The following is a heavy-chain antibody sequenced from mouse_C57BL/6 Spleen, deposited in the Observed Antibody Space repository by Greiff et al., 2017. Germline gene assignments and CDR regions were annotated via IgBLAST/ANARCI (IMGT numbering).Heavy chain of an antibody. D-gene: IGHD1-1*02. V-gene: IGHV1-50*01. Sequence: QVQLQQPGAELVKPGASVKLSCKASGYTFTSYWMQWVKQRPGQGLEWIGEIDPSDSYTNYNQKFKGKATLTVDTSSSTAYMQLSSLTSEDSAVYYCARGGSRWYFDVWGTGTTFIVSS. CDR2: IDPSDSYT. CDR1: GYTFTSYW. CDR3: ARGGSRWYFDV. J-gene: IGHJ1*03.